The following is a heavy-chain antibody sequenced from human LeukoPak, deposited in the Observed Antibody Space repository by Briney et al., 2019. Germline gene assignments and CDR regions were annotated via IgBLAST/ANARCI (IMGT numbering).Heavy chain of an antibody. CDR3: ARDRSYIAGLDY. CDR2: ISYDGSNK. V-gene: IGHV3-30*19. Sequence: GGSLRLSCEASGFTFSSFGMHWVRQAPGKGLEWVAVISYDGSNKYYADSVKGRFTISRDNSKNTLYLQMNSLRAEDTAVYYCARDRSYIAGLDYWGQGTLVTVSS. CDR1: GFTFSSFG. D-gene: IGHD6-13*01. J-gene: IGHJ4*02.